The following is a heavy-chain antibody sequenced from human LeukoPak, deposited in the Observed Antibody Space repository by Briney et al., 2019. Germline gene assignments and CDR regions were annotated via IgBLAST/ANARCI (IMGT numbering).Heavy chain of an antibody. CDR2: INSDGSST. CDR1: GFTFSSYW. D-gene: IGHD3-3*01. Sequence: GGSLRLSCAASGFTFSSYWMHWVRQAPGKGLVWVSRINSDGSSTSYADSVKGRFTISRDNAKNSLYLQMNSLRAEDTAVYYCARDGITIFGVVTWWGQGTLVTVSS. V-gene: IGHV3-74*01. J-gene: IGHJ4*02. CDR3: ARDGITIFGVVTW.